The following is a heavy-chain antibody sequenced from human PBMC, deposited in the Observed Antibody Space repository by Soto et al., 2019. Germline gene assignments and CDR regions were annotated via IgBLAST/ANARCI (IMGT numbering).Heavy chain of an antibody. J-gene: IGHJ4*02. V-gene: IGHV4-39*02. CDR1: GDSVTSDTYY. CDR2: FFYSENT. D-gene: IGHD3-3*01. Sequence: PSETLSLTCSVSGDSVTSDTYYWGWIRQPPGRGLEWIEYFFYSENTYYNPSLKSRVTISVDSSKNHFSLNLNSVTAADSAIYYCVRGRGYSTGYFDYWGQGSQVTVSS. CDR3: VRGRGYSTGYFDY.